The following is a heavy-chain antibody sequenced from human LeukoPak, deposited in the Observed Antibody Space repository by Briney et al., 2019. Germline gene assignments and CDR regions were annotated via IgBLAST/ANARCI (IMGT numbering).Heavy chain of an antibody. CDR3: ARGRGPVNWFDP. D-gene: IGHD3-10*01. CDR2: IYYSGST. V-gene: IGHV4-31*03. Sequence: SQTLSLTCTVSGGSISSGGYYWSWIRQHPGKGLEWIGYIYYSGSTYYNPSLKSRVTISVDTSKNQFSLKLSSVTAADTAVYYCARGRGPVNWFDPWGQGTLVTVSS. CDR1: GGSISSGGYY. J-gene: IGHJ5*02.